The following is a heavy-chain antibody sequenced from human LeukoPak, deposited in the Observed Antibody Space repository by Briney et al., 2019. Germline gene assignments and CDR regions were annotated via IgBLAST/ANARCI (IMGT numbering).Heavy chain of an antibody. D-gene: IGHD2-15*01. Sequence: SETLSLTCAVSGASVTSHHWAWIRQPAGKGLEWVGRVHFSGSTNYNPSLRSRVAISLDKSKNELSLTLKSVSAADTAIYYCARPGGGPIRWGQGSLVTVSS. V-gene: IGHV4-4*07. J-gene: IGHJ4*02. CDR3: ARPGGGPIR. CDR1: GASVTSHH. CDR2: VHFSGST.